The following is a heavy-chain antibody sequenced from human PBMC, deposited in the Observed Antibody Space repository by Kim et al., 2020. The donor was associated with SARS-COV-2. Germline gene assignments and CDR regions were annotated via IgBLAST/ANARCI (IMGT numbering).Heavy chain of an antibody. CDR3: ARDQEVGATPPLDYYGMEV. Sequence: GGSLRLSCAASGFTFSDYYMSWIRQAPGKGLEWVSYISSSGSTIYYADSVKGRFTISRDNAKNSLYLQMNSLRAEDTAVYYCARDQEVGATPPLDYYGMEVWGQGTTVTVSS. J-gene: IGHJ6*02. D-gene: IGHD1-26*01. V-gene: IGHV3-11*04. CDR1: GFTFSDYY. CDR2: ISSSGSTI.